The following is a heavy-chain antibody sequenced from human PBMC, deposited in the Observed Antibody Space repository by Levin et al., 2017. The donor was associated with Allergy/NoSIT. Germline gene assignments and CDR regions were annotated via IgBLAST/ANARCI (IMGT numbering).Heavy chain of an antibody. CDR2: ISTHNGNT. D-gene: IGHD2-2*01. CDR1: GYTFKNYG. Sequence: ASVKVSWKASGYTFKNYGISWVRQAPGQGLEWMGWISTHNGNTNYAQSFQGRVTMTTDTSTSTADMELRSLISDDTAVYYCARFVVTPVSYFYMDVWGKGTTVTVSS. V-gene: IGHV1-18*01. CDR3: ARFVVTPVSYFYMDV. J-gene: IGHJ6*03.